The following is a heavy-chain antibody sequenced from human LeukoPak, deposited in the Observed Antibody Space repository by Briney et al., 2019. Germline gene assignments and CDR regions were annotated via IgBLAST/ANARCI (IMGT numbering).Heavy chain of an antibody. CDR1: GCSMSGYF. Sequence: PSETLSLTCTVSGCSMSGYFWSWIRQPPGQGLEWIGHIYYSGSTNYNPSLKSRVTISVDTSNNQFSLRLTSVTAADTAVYYCARDLRGGWYYFDYWGQGTLVTVSS. J-gene: IGHJ4*02. D-gene: IGHD6-19*01. CDR2: IYYSGST. CDR3: ARDLRGGWYYFDY. V-gene: IGHV4-59*12.